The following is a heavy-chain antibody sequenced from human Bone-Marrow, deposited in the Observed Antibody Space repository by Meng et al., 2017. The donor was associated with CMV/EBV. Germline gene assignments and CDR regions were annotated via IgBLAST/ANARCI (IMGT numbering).Heavy chain of an antibody. CDR2: IYYSGIT. CDR1: GGSISSSDYY. Sequence: SETLSLTCTVSGGSISSSDYYWGWIRQPPGKGLEWIGSIYYSGITHHNPPVRSRVTISVDTSKTQFSLKLSSVTAADTAVYYCARAGYCSSTSCYGHGMDVWGQGTTVTVSS. V-gene: IGHV4-39*07. CDR3: ARAGYCSSTSCYGHGMDV. D-gene: IGHD2-2*01. J-gene: IGHJ6*02.